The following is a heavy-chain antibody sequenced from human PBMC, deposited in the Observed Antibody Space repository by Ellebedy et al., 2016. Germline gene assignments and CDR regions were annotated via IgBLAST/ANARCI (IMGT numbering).Heavy chain of an antibody. CDR2: VSSSGAIK. D-gene: IGHD2-2*01. J-gene: IGHJ4*02. V-gene: IGHV3-11*01. CDR3: ARGARYAN. CDR1: GFTFSDYY. Sequence: GGSLRLSCAASGFTFSDYYMSWMRQAPGKGPEWVSYVSSSGAIKYYADSVKGRFTISRDDAKTSLYLQMDSLRVEETAVYYCARGARYANWGQGTLVTVSS.